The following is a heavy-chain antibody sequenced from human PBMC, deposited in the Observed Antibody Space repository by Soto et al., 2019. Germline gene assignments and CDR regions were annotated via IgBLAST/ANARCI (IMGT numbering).Heavy chain of an antibody. V-gene: IGHV3-30*18. CDR1: GFTFSSYG. Sequence: GGSLRLSCAASGFTFSSYGMHWVRQAPGKGLEWVAVISYDGSNKYYADSVKGRFTISRDNSKNTLYLQMNSLRAEDTAVYYCAKDAVGYCSGGSCYGNFDYWGQGTLVTVSS. CDR2: ISYDGSNK. D-gene: IGHD2-15*01. CDR3: AKDAVGYCSGGSCYGNFDY. J-gene: IGHJ4*02.